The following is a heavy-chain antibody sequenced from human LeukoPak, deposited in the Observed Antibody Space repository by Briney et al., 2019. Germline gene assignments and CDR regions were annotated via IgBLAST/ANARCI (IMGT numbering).Heavy chain of an antibody. CDR1: GFTFSSYA. Sequence: GGSLRLSCAASGFTFSSYAMHWVRQAPGKGLEWVAVISYDGSNKYYADSVKGRFTISRDNSKNTLYLQMNSLRAEDTVVYYCARDLIVVVPAAILDYWGQGTLVTVSS. J-gene: IGHJ4*02. D-gene: IGHD2-2*02. V-gene: IGHV3-30*01. CDR2: ISYDGSNK. CDR3: ARDLIVVVPAAILDY.